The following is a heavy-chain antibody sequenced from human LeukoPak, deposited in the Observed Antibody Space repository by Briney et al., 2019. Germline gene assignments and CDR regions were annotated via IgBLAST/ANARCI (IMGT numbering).Heavy chain of an antibody. D-gene: IGHD3-9*01. CDR2: FDPEDGET. CDR3: ATRSPSGDILTGPYYYGMDV. Sequence: ASVKVSCKVSGYTLTELSMHWVRQAPGKGLEWMGGFDPEDGETIYAQKFQGRVTMTEDTSTDTAYMELSSLRSEDMAVYYCATRSPSGDILTGPYYYGMDVWGKGTTVTVSS. CDR1: GYTLTELS. J-gene: IGHJ6*04. V-gene: IGHV1-24*01.